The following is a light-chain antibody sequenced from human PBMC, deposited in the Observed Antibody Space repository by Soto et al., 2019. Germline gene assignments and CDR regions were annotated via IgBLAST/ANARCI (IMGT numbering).Light chain of an antibody. Sequence: VLTQPASVSGSPGQSITVSCTGVISDLGGYKPVSWYRQRPGKAPQLILYEINKRPSGVSDRFSGSVSGNTASLTISGLQAEDEADYYCSSYKGSATLFGGGTKVTVL. CDR2: EIN. CDR3: SSYKGSATL. J-gene: IGLJ3*02. V-gene: IGLV2-14*01. CDR1: ISDLGGYKP.